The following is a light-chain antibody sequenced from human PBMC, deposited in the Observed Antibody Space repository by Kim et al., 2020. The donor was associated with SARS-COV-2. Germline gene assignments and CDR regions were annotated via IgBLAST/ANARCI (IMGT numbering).Light chain of an antibody. CDR3: NSRDSKHNVV. CDR2: GKN. J-gene: IGLJ2*01. CDR1: SLRSYY. V-gene: IGLV3-19*01. Sequence: SSELTQDPAVSVALGQTVRITCQGDSLRSYYATWYQQKPGQAPILVIYGKNNRPSGIPDRFSGSSSGNTASLTITWTQAGDEADYYCNSRDSKHNVVFGG.